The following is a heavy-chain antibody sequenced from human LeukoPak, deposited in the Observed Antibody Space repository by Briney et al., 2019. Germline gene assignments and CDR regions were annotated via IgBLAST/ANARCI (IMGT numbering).Heavy chain of an antibody. CDR3: ARVSVAAAFDI. CDR1: GFTFSTYS. D-gene: IGHD6-19*01. J-gene: IGHJ3*02. Sequence: GGSLRLSCAASGFTFSTYSMNWVRQAPGKGLEWVSSIGSSSRYIYYADSVKGRFTISRDNAKNSLYLQVNSLRAEDTAVYYCARVSVAAAFDIWGQGTMVTVSS. CDR2: IGSSSRYI. V-gene: IGHV3-21*01.